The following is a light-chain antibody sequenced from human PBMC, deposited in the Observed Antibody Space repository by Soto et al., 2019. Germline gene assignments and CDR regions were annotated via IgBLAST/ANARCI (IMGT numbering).Light chain of an antibody. CDR2: DNN. Sequence: QAVVTQPPSVSAAPGQKVTISCSGSSSNIGNDYVSWYQNLPGTAPKLLIYDNNKRPSGIPDRFSGSKSGTSATLGITGLQTGDEADYYCGTWDSTLNVWVFGGGTKLTVL. V-gene: IGLV1-51*01. CDR3: GTWDSTLNVWV. CDR1: SSNIGNDY. J-gene: IGLJ3*02.